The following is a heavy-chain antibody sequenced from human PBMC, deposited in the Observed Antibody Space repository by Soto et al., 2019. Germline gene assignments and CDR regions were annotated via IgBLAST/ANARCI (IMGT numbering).Heavy chain of an antibody. D-gene: IGHD5-18*01. CDR1: DDSIRTHY. CDR3: AKYVDTTSETDAFDI. Sequence: QVQLQESGPGLVKPSETLSLTCSVSDDSIRTHYWTWIRQAPGKGLEWIGYIYFTGSTHSGSTSYNPSLKRRVSMSLDTSKNQFSLKLSSVTAADTAVYYCAKYVDTTSETDAFDIWGQGTMVTVSS. CDR2: IYFTGSTHSGST. V-gene: IGHV4-59*11. J-gene: IGHJ3*02.